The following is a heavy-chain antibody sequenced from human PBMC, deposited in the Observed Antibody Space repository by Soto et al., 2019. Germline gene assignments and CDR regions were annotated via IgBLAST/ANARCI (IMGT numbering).Heavy chain of an antibody. V-gene: IGHV4-39*01. J-gene: IGHJ4*02. CDR3: ARQGLRYCSAGICYPSYFDY. D-gene: IGHD2-15*01. CDR2: AYYSGST. Sequence: ETLSLTCTVSGDSINNNNYYWGWIRQPPGKGLEWIGSAYYSGSTYYNPSLKSRVTISVDTSKNLFSLRLGSVTAADTAVYYCARQGLRYCSAGICYPSYFDYWGQGTLVTVSS. CDR1: GDSINNNNYY.